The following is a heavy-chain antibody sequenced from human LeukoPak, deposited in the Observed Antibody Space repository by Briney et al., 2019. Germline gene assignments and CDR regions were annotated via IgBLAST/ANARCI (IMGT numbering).Heavy chain of an antibody. D-gene: IGHD2-15*01. V-gene: IGHV1-2*02. Sequence: GASVKVSCKASGYTFTGYYMHWVRQAPGQGLEWMGWINPNSGGTNYAQEFQGRVIMTRDTSISTAYMELSRLRSDDTAVYYCASSLSSGSGSTPLDYWGQGTLVTVSS. CDR3: ASSLSSGSGSTPLDY. CDR2: INPNSGGT. J-gene: IGHJ4*02. CDR1: GYTFTGYY.